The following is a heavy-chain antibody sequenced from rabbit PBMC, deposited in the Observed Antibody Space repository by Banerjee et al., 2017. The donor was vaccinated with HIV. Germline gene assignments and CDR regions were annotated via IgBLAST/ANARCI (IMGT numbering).Heavy chain of an antibody. V-gene: IGHV1S45*01. CDR1: GFSFSSDHW. CDR2: IDAGSSPRT. J-gene: IGHJ4*01. Sequence: QEQLEESGGDLVKPEGSLTLTCTASGFSFSSDHWMYWVRQAPGKGLEWIACIDAGSSPRTWYASWAKGRFTISKASSTTVTLQMTSLTAADTATYFCARDVHMMPNLWGPGTLVTVS. CDR3: ARDVHMMPNL. D-gene: IGHD1-1*01.